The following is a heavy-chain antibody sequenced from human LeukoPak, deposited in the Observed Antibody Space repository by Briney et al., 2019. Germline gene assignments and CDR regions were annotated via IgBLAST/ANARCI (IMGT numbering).Heavy chain of an antibody. CDR1: GFTFSSYS. CDR3: ARGLCSSTSCYGVFDY. V-gene: IGHV3-21*01. Sequence: GGSLRLSCAASGFTFSSYSMNWVRQAPGKGLEWVSSISSSSSYIYYADSVKGRFTISRDNAKNSLYLQMNSLRAEDTAVYYCARGLCSSTSCYGVFDYWGQGTLVTVSS. J-gene: IGHJ4*02. D-gene: IGHD2-2*01. CDR2: ISSSSSYI.